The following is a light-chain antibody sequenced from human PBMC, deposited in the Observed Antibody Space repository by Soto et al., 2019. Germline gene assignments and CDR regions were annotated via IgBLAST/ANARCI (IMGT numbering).Light chain of an antibody. Sequence: QSVLTQPPSASGTPGQRVTISCSGSSSNIGSNSVNWYQQLPGTAPKLLIFGDDQRPSGVPDRFSGSKSGTSASLAISGFQPEDEANYNCATWDDSLNGLYIFGTGTKVTVL. CDR3: ATWDDSLNGLYI. J-gene: IGLJ1*01. V-gene: IGLV1-44*01. CDR1: SSNIGSNS. CDR2: GDD.